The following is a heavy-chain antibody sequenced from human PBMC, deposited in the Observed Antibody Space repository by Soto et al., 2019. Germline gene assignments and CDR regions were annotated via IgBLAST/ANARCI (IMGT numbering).Heavy chain of an antibody. V-gene: IGHV4-34*01. CDR2: INHSGST. CDR1: GGSFSGYY. Sequence: SETLSLTCAVYGGSFSGYYWSWIRQPPGKGLEWIGEINHSGSTNYNPSLKSRVTISVDTSKNQFSLKLSSVTAADTAVYYCARPSLAYCGGDCYSTFDYWGQGTLVTVSS. D-gene: IGHD2-21*02. J-gene: IGHJ4*02. CDR3: ARPSLAYCGGDCYSTFDY.